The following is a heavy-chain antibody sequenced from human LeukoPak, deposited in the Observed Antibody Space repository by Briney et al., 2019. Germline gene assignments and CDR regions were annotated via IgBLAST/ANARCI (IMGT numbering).Heavy chain of an antibody. CDR3: ARDGDGYIFDY. V-gene: IGHV4-61*02. CDR2: IYTSGGT. Sequence: SETLSLTCTVSGGSISSGSYYWSWIRQPAGKGLEWIGRIYTSGGTNYNPSLKSRVTISVDTSKNQFSLKLSSVTAADTAVYYCARDGDGYIFDYWGQGTLVTVSS. CDR1: GGSISSGSYY. D-gene: IGHD5-24*01. J-gene: IGHJ4*02.